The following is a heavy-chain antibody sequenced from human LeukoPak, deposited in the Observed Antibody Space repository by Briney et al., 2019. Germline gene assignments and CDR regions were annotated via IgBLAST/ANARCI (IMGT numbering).Heavy chain of an antibody. Sequence: GGSLRLSCAASGFTFSSYVMSWVRQAPGKGLEWVSAISGSGGSPYYADSVKGRFTISRDNSKNTLYLQMNSLRAEDTAVYYCAKVPDTMVRGNLNWFDPWGQGTLVTVSS. V-gene: IGHV3-23*01. J-gene: IGHJ5*02. CDR3: AKVPDTMVRGNLNWFDP. CDR1: GFTFSSYV. CDR2: ISGSGGSP. D-gene: IGHD3-10*01.